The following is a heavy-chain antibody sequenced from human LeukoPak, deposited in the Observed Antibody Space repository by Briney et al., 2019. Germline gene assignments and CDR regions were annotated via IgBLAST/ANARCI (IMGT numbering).Heavy chain of an antibody. CDR1: GYTFTGYY. J-gene: IGHJ6*02. Sequence: ASVKVSCKASGYTFTGYYMHSVRQAPGQGLEWMGWINPNSGGTNYAQKFQGRVTMTRDTSISTAYMELSRLRSDDTAVYYCARTPGYSSGWYGLSYGMDVWGQGTTVTVSS. CDR3: ARTPGYSSGWYGLSYGMDV. CDR2: INPNSGGT. V-gene: IGHV1-2*02. D-gene: IGHD6-19*01.